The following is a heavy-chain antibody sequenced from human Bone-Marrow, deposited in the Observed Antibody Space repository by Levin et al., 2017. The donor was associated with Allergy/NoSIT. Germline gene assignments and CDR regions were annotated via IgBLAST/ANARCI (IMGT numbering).Heavy chain of an antibody. CDR2: ISGSSSTI. D-gene: IGHD5-12*01. V-gene: IGHV3-48*04. CDR1: GFVFSSYS. J-gene: IGHJ4*03. Sequence: GGSLRLSCAASGFVFSSYSMNWVRQAHGKGLEWISYISGSSSTIQYADSVKGRFTISRDNAKNSLFLQMDSLRVEDTAVYYCAGGYGTVGYEIWGRGTRVTVSS. CDR3: AGGYGTVGYEI.